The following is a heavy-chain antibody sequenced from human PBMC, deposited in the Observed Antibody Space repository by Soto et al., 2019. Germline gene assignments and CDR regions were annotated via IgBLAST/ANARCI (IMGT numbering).Heavy chain of an antibody. D-gene: IGHD3-10*01. CDR2: IYPDDSDI. CDR3: ARQYGSGSFDY. J-gene: IGHJ4*02. CDR1: GYSFAIYW. V-gene: IGHV5-51*01. Sequence: GESLKISCKGSGYSFAIYWIGWVRQMPGKGLEWMGIIYPDDSDIRYSPSFQGQVTVSADKSISTAYLQWSSLKASDTATYYCARQYGSGSFDYWGQGTLVTVSS.